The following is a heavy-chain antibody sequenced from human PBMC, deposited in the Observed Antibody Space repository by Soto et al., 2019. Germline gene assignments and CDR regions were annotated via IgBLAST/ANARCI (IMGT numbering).Heavy chain of an antibody. D-gene: IGHD6-19*01. V-gene: IGHV3-33*03. CDR3: AKDYSSPSYGINY. J-gene: IGHJ4*02. Sequence: QVQLVESGGGVVQPGRSLRLSCAASGFTFSSYGMHWVRQAPGKGLEWVAVMYYDGSDEYYADSVKGRFTISRDNSKNTLYLQMNGLRAEDTGIYYCAKDYSSPSYGINYWGQGTLVSVSS. CDR1: GFTFSSYG. CDR2: MYYDGSDE.